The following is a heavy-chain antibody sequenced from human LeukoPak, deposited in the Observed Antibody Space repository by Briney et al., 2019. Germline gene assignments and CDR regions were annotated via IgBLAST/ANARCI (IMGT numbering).Heavy chain of an antibody. CDR1: GFTFISYE. Sequence: GGSLRLSCAASGFTFISYEMNWVRQAPGKGLEWVSYISSSGSTIYYADSVKGRFTISRDNAKNSLYLQMNSLRAEDTAVYYCARDQLEGTHDYWGQGTLDTVSS. J-gene: IGHJ4*02. CDR2: ISSSGSTI. CDR3: ARDQLEGTHDY. V-gene: IGHV3-48*03. D-gene: IGHD1-1*01.